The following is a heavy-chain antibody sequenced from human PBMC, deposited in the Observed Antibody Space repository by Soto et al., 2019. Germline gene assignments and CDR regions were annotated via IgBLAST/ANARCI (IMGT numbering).Heavy chain of an antibody. J-gene: IGHJ6*02. CDR3: ARGPGVVVVPAAGGKWYLDV. CDR1: GGTFSSYA. CDR2: IIPIFGTA. Sequence: QVQLVQSGAEVKKPGSSVKVSCKASGGTFSSYAISWVRQAPGQGLEWMGGIIPIFGTANYAQKFQGRVTITADESTSTAYMELSSLRSEDTAVYYCARGPGVVVVPAAGGKWYLDVWGQGTTVTVSS. D-gene: IGHD2-2*01. V-gene: IGHV1-69*01.